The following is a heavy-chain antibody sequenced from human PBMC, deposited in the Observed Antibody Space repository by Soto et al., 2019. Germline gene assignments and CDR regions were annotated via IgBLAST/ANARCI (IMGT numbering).Heavy chain of an antibody. Sequence: QVQLQESGPGLVKPSQTLSLTCTVSGGSISSGDYYWSWIRQPPGKGLEWIGYIYYSGSTYYNPSLKSRVTISVDTSKNQFSLKLSSVTAADTAVYYCARGAHYCALHPNWFDPWGQGTLVTVSS. CDR3: ARGAHYCALHPNWFDP. V-gene: IGHV4-30-4*01. CDR1: GGSISSGDYY. D-gene: IGHD4-17*01. J-gene: IGHJ5*02. CDR2: IYYSGST.